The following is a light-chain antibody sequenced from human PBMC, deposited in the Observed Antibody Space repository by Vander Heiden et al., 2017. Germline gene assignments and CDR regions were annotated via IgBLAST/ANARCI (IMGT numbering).Light chain of an antibody. J-gene: IGLJ2*01. Sequence: SYELTQPPSVSVSPGQTARITCSGDALPKKYAYWFQQKLGQAPVMVIYEDSKRPSGIPERFSGSSSGTTATLTITGAQVEDEADYYCYSTDNSGTLGVFGGGTKLTVL. V-gene: IGLV3-10*01. CDR2: EDS. CDR3: YSTDNSGTLGV. CDR1: ALPKKY.